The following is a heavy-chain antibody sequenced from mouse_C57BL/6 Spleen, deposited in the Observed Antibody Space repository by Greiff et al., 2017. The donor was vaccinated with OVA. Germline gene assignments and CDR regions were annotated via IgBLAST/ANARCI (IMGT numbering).Heavy chain of an antibody. Sequence: QVQLQQSGAELMKPGASVKLSCKATGYTFTGYWIEWVKQRPGHGLEWIGEILPGSGSTNYNEKFKGKATFTADTSSNTAYMRLSSLTTEDSAIYYCTRRGTGSFAYWGQGTLVTASA. CDR2: ILPGSGST. CDR1: GYTFTGYW. J-gene: IGHJ3*01. V-gene: IGHV1-9*01. CDR3: TRRGTGSFAY.